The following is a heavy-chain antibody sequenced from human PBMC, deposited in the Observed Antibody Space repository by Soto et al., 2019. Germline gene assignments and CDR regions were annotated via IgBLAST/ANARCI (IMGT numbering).Heavy chain of an antibody. V-gene: IGHV3-33*01. CDR2: IWYDGSNK. J-gene: IGHJ6*02. D-gene: IGHD6-19*01. CDR1: GFTFSSYG. CDR3: ARDRIVVAAYYYNYGMDV. Sequence: QVQLVESGGGVVQPGKSLRLSCTASGFTFSSYGMHWVRQAPGKGLEWVAVIWYDGSNKYYADSVKGRFTISRDNSKNTLYMQMNSLRAEDTAVYYCARDRIVVAAYYYNYGMDVWGQGTMVTVS.